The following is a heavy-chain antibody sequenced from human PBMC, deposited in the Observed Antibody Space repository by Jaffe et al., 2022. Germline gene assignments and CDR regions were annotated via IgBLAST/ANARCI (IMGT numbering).Heavy chain of an antibody. CDR1: GYTFTSYY. J-gene: IGHJ4*02. CDR3: ARDNLGWSAAGLPFDY. CDR2: INPSGGST. V-gene: IGHV1-46*01. Sequence: QVQLVQSGAEVKKPGASVKVSCKASGYTFTSYYMHWVRQAPGQGLEWMGIINPSGGSTSYAQKFQGRVTMTRDTSTSTVYMELSSLRSEDTAVYYCARDNLGWSAAGLPFDYWGQGTLVTVSS. D-gene: IGHD6-13*01.